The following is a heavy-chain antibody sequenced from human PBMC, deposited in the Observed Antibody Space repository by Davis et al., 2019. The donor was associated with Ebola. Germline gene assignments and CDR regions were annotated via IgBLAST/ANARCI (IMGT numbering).Heavy chain of an antibody. V-gene: IGHV3-9*01. CDR2: ISWNSGSI. Sequence: SLKISCAASGFTFDDYAMHWVRQAPGKGLEWVSGISWNSGSIGYADSVKGRFTISRDNAKNSLYLQMNSLRAEDTALYYCAKDIGGGGIYCSGGSCYYYYGMDVWGQGTTVTVSS. J-gene: IGHJ6*02. CDR1: GFTFDDYA. D-gene: IGHD2-15*01. CDR3: AKDIGGGGIYCSGGSCYYYYGMDV.